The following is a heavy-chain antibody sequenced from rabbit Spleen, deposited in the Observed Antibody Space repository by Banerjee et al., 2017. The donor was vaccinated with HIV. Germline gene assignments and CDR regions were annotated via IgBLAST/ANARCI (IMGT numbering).Heavy chain of an antibody. V-gene: IGHV1S45*01. CDR1: GFDFSSYYM. J-gene: IGHJ4*01. CDR3: ARYDYGSGYYNL. D-gene: IGHD5-1*01. Sequence: QEQLVESGGGLVQPGGSLKLSCKASGFDFSSYYMSWVRQAPGKGLEWIACIWGGGSGSTYYASWAKGRFTFSKTSSTTVTLQMTSLTAADTATYFCARYDYGSGYYNLWGPGTLVTVS. CDR2: IWGGGSGST.